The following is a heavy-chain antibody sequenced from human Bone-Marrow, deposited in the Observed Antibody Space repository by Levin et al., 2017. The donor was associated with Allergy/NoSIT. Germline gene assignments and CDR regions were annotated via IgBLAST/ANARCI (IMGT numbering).Heavy chain of an antibody. CDR3: ARDKSEAGMYSCFYGMDV. D-gene: IGHD6-19*01. CDR2: ISRDGTTT. J-gene: IGHJ6*02. CDR1: GFDFSQYG. V-gene: IGHV3-30-3*01. Sequence: GESLKISCSASGFDFSQYGIHWVRQAPGKGLEWVAAISRDGTTTYDGDSVTGRLSMSKDNAKKTLYLEVSSLRADDAGIYYCARDKSEAGMYSCFYGMDVWGQGASVTVSS.